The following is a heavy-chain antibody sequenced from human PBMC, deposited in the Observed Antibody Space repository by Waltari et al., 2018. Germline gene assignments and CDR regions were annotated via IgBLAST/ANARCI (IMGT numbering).Heavy chain of an antibody. CDR3: TRFVAGFDY. CDR1: AHTFTDYY. J-gene: IGHJ4*02. CDR2: INPNSGGT. Sequence: QVQLVQSGAEVQKPGASVKVSCQASAHTFTDYYIYWLRQAPGQGCEWMGRINPNSGGTDYAQKLQGRVTMTRDTSISTAYLDLNSLTSDDTAIYYCTRFVAGFDYWGQGTLVTVSS. D-gene: IGHD5-12*01. V-gene: IGHV1-2*06.